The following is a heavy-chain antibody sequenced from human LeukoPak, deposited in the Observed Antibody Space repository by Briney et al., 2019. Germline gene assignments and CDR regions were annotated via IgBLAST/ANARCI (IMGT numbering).Heavy chain of an antibody. Sequence: SETLSLTCTVSGVSISSYYWSWIRQPPGKGLEWIGYIYYSGSTNYNPSLKSRVTISVDTSKNQFSLKLSSVTAADTAVYYCARDNWNYGSSMDVWGQGTTVTVSS. J-gene: IGHJ6*02. V-gene: IGHV4-59*01. D-gene: IGHD1-7*01. CDR2: IYYSGST. CDR3: ARDNWNYGSSMDV. CDR1: GVSISSYY.